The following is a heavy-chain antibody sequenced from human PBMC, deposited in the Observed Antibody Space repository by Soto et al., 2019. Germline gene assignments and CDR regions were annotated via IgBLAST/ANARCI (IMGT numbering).Heavy chain of an antibody. V-gene: IGHV3-15*07. J-gene: IGHJ4*02. CDR3: TPLALKYSSGWYEFSD. Sequence: EVQLVESGGGLVKPGGSLRLSCAASGFTFSNVWMNWVRQAPGKGLEWVGRIKSKTDGGTTDYAAPVKGRFTISRDDSINTPYLQMNSLTTVDTAVYYCTPLALKYSSGWYEFSDWGQGTLVTVSS. CDR1: GFTFSNVW. D-gene: IGHD6-19*01. CDR2: IKSKTDGGTT.